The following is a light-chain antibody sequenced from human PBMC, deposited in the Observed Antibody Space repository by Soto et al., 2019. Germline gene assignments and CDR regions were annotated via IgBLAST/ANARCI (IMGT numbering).Light chain of an antibody. CDR1: QSVSSN. CDR3: QQYNNWPF. V-gene: IGKV3D-15*01. J-gene: IGKJ3*01. Sequence: EIVMTQSPATLSVSPGERATLSCRASQSVSSNLAWYQQKPGQAPRLLIYGASTRATGIAARFSGSGSGTEFTLTISSLQSEDFAVYYCQQYNNWPFFGPGTKVDI. CDR2: GAS.